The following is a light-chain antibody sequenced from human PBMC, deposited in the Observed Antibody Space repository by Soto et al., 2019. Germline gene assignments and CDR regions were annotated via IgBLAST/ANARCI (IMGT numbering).Light chain of an antibody. V-gene: IGLV6-57*04. J-gene: IGLJ2*01. CDR1: SGTIASNY. CDR2: EDD. Sequence: NFMLTQPHSVSESPGKTVTISCTRSSGTIASNYVQWYQQRPGSAPTTVIYEDDQRPSGVPHLFSGSIDSSSNSASLTISGLRTEDEADYYCQSYDSDKHVVFGGGTQLTVL. CDR3: QSYDSDKHVV.